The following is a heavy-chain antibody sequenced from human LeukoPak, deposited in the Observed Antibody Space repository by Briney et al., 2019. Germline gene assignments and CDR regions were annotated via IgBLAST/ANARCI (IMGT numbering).Heavy chain of an antibody. J-gene: IGHJ4*02. CDR1: GGSISSSSYY. Sequence: KPSETLSLTCTVSGGSISSSSYYWGWIRQPPGKGLEWIGSIYYSGSTYYNPSLESRVTISVDTSKNQFSLKLSSVTAADTAVYYCARGVETTVTTGPLDYWGQGTLVTVSS. V-gene: IGHV4-39*01. D-gene: IGHD4-17*01. CDR3: ARGVETTVTTGPLDY. CDR2: IYYSGST.